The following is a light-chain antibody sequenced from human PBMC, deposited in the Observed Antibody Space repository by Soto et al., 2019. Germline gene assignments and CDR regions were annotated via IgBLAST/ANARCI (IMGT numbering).Light chain of an antibody. V-gene: IGKV3-20*01. CDR3: QQYGSSPKT. CDR1: QSVSSSY. Sequence: EIVLTQSPGTLSLSPGERATLSCRASQSVSSSYLAWYQQKPGQAPRVXSYGASSRATGIPDRVSGSGSGTEFTLTISRLEPEDFEVYYCQQYGSSPKTFGQGTKVDIK. CDR2: GAS. J-gene: IGKJ1*01.